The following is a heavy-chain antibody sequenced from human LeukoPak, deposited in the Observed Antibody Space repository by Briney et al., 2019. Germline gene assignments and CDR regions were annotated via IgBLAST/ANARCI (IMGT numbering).Heavy chain of an antibody. J-gene: IGHJ4*02. CDR1: GYTFTSYD. V-gene: IGHV1-8*01. CDR3: ARDYYDSSGYYYGGY. Sequence: ASVKVSCKASGYTFTSYDINWVRQATGQGLEWMGWMNPNSGNTGYAQKFQGRVTMTRNTSISTAYMELSSLRDEDTAVYYCARDYYDSSGYYYGGYWGQGTLVTVSS. D-gene: IGHD3-22*01. CDR2: MNPNSGNT.